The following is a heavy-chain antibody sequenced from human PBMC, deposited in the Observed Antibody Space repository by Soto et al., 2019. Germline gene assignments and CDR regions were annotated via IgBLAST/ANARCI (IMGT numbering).Heavy chain of an antibody. J-gene: IGHJ3*02. Sequence: GGSLRLSCAASGFIFNNYAMNWIRQAPGKGLEWVSGISGNGVYTYYAESVEGRFTISRDSSKNNVYLQMNSLRTEDTAVYYCAKDLRVGSALRAFDIWGQGTMVTVSS. CDR3: AKDLRVGSALRAFDI. CDR1: GFIFNNYA. V-gene: IGHV3-23*01. D-gene: IGHD2-15*01. CDR2: ISGNGVYT.